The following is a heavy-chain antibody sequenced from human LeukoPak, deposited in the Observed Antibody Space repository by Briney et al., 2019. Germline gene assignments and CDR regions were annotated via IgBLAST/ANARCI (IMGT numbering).Heavy chain of an antibody. CDR3: ARGRGPPRALYYYYYYYMDV. V-gene: IGHV1-8*03. J-gene: IGHJ6*03. CDR1: GYTFTSYD. CDR2: MNPNSGNT. Sequence: GASVKVSCKASGYTFTSYDINWVRQATGQGLEWMGWMNPNSGNTGYAQKFQGRVTITRNTSISTAYMELSSLRSEDTAVYYCARGRGPPRALYYYYYYYMDVWGKGTTVTVSS.